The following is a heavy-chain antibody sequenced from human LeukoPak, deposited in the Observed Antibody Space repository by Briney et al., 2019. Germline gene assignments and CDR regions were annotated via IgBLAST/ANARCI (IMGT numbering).Heavy chain of an antibody. V-gene: IGHV4-59*01. CDR3: ARVQDATYYYDSSGDDAFDI. D-gene: IGHD3-22*01. Sequence: SETLSLTCTVSGGSISSYYWSWIRQPPGKGLEWIGYIYYSGSTNYNPSLKSRVTISVDTSKNQFSLKLSSVTAADTAVCYCARVQDATYYYDSSGDDAFDIWGQGTMVTVSS. J-gene: IGHJ3*02. CDR2: IYYSGST. CDR1: GGSISSYY.